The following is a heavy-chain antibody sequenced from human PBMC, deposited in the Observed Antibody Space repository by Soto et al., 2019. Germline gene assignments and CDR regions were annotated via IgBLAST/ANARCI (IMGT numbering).Heavy chain of an antibody. CDR1: GPTFIAYY. J-gene: IGHJ4*02. V-gene: IGHV1-2*02. D-gene: IGHD5-12*01. Sequence: QLVQSGAEVNKPGASVKVSCKTSGPTFIAYYIHWVRQSPGQGLEWMGWIDPKSGGTTYEQKFLGRVTMTRDAYINTAYMELNRLTSDDTAVYYCARVSVDVPEWGQGTLITVSS. CDR3: ARVSVDVPE. CDR2: IDPKSGGT.